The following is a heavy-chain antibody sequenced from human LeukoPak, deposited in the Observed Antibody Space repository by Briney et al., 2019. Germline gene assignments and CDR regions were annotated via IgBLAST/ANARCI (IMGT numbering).Heavy chain of an antibody. D-gene: IGHD6-13*01. CDR2: IYYSGST. J-gene: IGHJ4*02. CDR3: ARVAAAGTRCYFDY. CDR1: GGSVSSGGYY. V-gene: IGHV4-31*03. Sequence: SETLSLTCTVSGGSVSSGGYYWSWIRQHPGKGLEWIGYIYYSGSTYYNPSLKSRVTISVDTSKNQFSLKLSSVTAADTAVYYCARVAAAGTRCYFDYWGQGTLVTVSS.